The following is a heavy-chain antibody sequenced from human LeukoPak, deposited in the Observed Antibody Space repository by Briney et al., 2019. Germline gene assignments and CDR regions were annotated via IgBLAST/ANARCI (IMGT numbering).Heavy chain of an antibody. CDR2: INQDGSVK. Sequence: GGSLRLSCAASGFAFSTYWMAWFRKAPGKGLEWVGNINQDGSVKHYVDSVRGRFTISRDNARNSVYLQMSALRVEDTAVYYCTRDFVSWGQGSLVTASS. D-gene: IGHD3-3*01. J-gene: IGHJ5*02. CDR3: TRDFVS. CDR1: GFAFSTYW. V-gene: IGHV3-7*01.